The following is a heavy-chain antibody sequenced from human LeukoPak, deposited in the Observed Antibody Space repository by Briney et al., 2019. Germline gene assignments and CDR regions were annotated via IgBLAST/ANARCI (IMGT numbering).Heavy chain of an antibody. Sequence: GGSLRLSCAASGFTVSSNYMSWVRQAPGKGLEWVSAISGSGGSTYYADSVKGRFTISRDNSKNTLYLQMNSLRAEDTAVYYCAKYGRFLEWLFYYYYYYMDVWGKGTTVTVSS. V-gene: IGHV3-23*01. CDR1: GFTVSSNY. CDR2: ISGSGGST. D-gene: IGHD3-3*01. CDR3: AKYGRFLEWLFYYYYYYMDV. J-gene: IGHJ6*03.